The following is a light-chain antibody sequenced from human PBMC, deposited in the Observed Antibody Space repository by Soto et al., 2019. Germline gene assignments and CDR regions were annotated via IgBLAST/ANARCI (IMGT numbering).Light chain of an antibody. CDR3: CSYAGTYT. Sequence: QSALTQPRSVSGSPGQSVTISCTGTDSDVGSYNYVSWYQHHPGKAPKLMIYDVSERPSGVPDRFSGSKSGNTASLTISDLQAEDEADYHCCSYAGTYTLGGGTKLTVL. CDR1: DSDVGSYNY. V-gene: IGLV2-11*01. CDR2: DVS. J-gene: IGLJ2*01.